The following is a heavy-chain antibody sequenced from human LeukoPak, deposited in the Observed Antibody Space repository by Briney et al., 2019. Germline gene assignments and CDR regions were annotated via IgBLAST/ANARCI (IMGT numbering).Heavy chain of an antibody. CDR1: GFTFSSYW. CDR2: IKQDGSEK. CDR3: ARDAVAYDFWSGYYTLGAFDI. J-gene: IGHJ3*02. Sequence: PGGSLRLSCAASGFTFSSYWMSWVRQAPGKGLGWVANIKQDGSEKYYVDSVKGRFTISRDNAKNSLYLQMNSLRAEDTAVYYCARDAVAYDFWSGYYTLGAFDIWGQGTMVTVSS. D-gene: IGHD3-3*01. V-gene: IGHV3-7*01.